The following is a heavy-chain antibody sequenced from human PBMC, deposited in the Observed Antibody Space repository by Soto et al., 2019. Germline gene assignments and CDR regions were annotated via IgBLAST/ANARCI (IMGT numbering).Heavy chain of an antibody. V-gene: IGHV3-66*01. D-gene: IGHD2-8*01. CDR3: ARAPYCTNGVCYTFDY. CDR1: GFTVSSNY. Sequence: GGSLRLPCAASGFTVSSNYMSWVRQAPGKGLEWVSVIYSGGSTYYADSVKGRFTISRDNSKNTLYLQMGSLRAEDMAVYYCARAPYCTNGVCYTFDYWGQGTLVTVSS. J-gene: IGHJ4*02. CDR2: IYSGGST.